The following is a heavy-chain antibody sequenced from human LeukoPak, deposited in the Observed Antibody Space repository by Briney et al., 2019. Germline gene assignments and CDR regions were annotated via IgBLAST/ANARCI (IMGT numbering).Heavy chain of an antibody. Sequence: PSQTLSLTCTVAGVSISSGSYYWSWIRQPAGKGLEWIGRIYTSESTNYNPSLKSRVTISVDTSKNQFSLKLSSVTAADTAVYYCARDGSRGSFYFDYWGQGTLVTVSS. D-gene: IGHD3-10*01. CDR1: GVSISSGSYY. CDR2: IYTSEST. V-gene: IGHV4-61*02. J-gene: IGHJ4*02. CDR3: ARDGSRGSFYFDY.